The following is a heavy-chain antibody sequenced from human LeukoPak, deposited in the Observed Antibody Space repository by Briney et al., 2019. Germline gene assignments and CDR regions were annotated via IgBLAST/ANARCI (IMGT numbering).Heavy chain of an antibody. CDR1: GYTFTGYG. CDR2: ISAYNGNT. J-gene: IGHJ6*03. D-gene: IGHD1-1*01. Sequence: ASVKVSCKASGYTFTGYGISWVRQAPGQGLEWMGWISAYNGNTNYAQKLQGRVTMTTDTSTSTAYMELRSLRSDDTAVYYCARVAGQYNWNDSFHYYYMDVWGKGTTVTVSS. V-gene: IGHV1-18*01. CDR3: ARVAGQYNWNDSFHYYYMDV.